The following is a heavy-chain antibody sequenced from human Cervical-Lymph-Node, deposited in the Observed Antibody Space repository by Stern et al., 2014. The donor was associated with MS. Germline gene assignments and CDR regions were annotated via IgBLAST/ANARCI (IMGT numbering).Heavy chain of an antibody. CDR3: VRGGFSYGYGLDA. CDR1: GYTFINYD. J-gene: IGHJ6*02. V-gene: IGHV1-8*01. Sequence: QVQLVQSGSQVRKPGASVKVSCQALGYTFINYDIFWVRQATGQGLEWMGWMNPNNANTGNAQKFQGRVPMTRNTSISTAYMELSGLRSDDTAVYYCVRGGFSYGYGLDAWGQGTAVIVSS. CDR2: MNPNNANT. D-gene: IGHD5-18*01.